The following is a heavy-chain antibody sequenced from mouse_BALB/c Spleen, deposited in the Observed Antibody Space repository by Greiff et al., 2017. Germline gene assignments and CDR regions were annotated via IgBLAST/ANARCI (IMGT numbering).Heavy chain of an antibody. V-gene: IGHV5-6*01. CDR2: ISSGGSYT. Sequence: EVHLVESGGDLVKPVGSLKLSCAASGFTFSSYGMSWVRQTPDKRLEWVATISSGGSYTYYPDSVKGRFTISSDNAKNTLYLQMSSLKSEDTAMYYCARHYGYGSGYYFDYWGQGTTLTVSS. CDR3: ARHYGYGSGYYFDY. CDR1: GFTFSSYG. J-gene: IGHJ2*01. D-gene: IGHD1-1*01.